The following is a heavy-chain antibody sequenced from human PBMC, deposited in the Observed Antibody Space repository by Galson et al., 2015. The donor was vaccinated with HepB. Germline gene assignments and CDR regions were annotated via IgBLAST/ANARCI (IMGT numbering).Heavy chain of an antibody. CDR3: ALSREYGSGYYYYYGMDV. Sequence: SLRLSCAASGFTFSSYAKSWVRQAPGKGLEWVSAISGSGGSTYYADSVKGRFTISRDNSKNTLYLQMNSLRAEDTAVYYCALSREYGSGYYYYYGMDVWGQGTTVTVSS. J-gene: IGHJ6*02. CDR1: GFTFSSYA. V-gene: IGHV3-23*01. D-gene: IGHD3-10*01. CDR2: ISGSGGST.